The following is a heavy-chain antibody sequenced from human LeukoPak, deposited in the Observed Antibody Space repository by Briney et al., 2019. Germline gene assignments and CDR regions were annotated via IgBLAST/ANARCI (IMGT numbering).Heavy chain of an antibody. CDR3: ANAFPLGSQRDS. D-gene: IGHD1-26*01. J-gene: IGHJ4*02. CDR2: IFYSGIT. V-gene: IGHV4-39*01. CDR1: GVSISSSGYY. Sequence: PSETLSLTCTVSGVSISSSGYYWGWVRQPPGKGLEWIGSIFYSGITYYNASLKSRVTLSVDASKNQFSLKLRSMTAADTAVYYCANAFPLGSQRDSWGQGTLVIVSS.